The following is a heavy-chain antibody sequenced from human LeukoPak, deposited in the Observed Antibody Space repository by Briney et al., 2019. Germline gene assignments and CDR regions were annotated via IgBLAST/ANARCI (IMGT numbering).Heavy chain of an antibody. Sequence: PSETLSLTCTVSGGSISSGGYYWSWIRQPPEKGLEWIGYISNSGSTNYNPSLQSRVTMSVDTSIIQLSLKLSSVTAADTAVYYCASSEGLSGYDGFDYWGQGILVTVSS. J-gene: IGHJ4*02. CDR1: GGSISSGGYY. D-gene: IGHD5-12*01. CDR3: ASSEGLSGYDGFDY. V-gene: IGHV4-61*08. CDR2: ISNSGST.